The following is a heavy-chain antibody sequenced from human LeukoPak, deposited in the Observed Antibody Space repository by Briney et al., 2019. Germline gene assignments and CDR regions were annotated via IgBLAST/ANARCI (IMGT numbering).Heavy chain of an antibody. D-gene: IGHD3-10*01. CDR2: ISGSGGST. V-gene: IGHV3-23*01. CDR3: ARAGSYYPFDY. CDR1: VFTFSSYA. J-gene: IGHJ4*02. Sequence: GGSLRLSCAASVFTFSSYAMSWVRQVPGKGLEWVSAISGSGGSTYYADSVKGRFTISRDNSKNTLYLHMNNLRAEDTAVYYCARAGSYYPFDYWGQGTLVTVSS.